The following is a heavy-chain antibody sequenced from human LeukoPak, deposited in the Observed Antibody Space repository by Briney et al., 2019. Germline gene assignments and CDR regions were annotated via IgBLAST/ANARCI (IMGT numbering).Heavy chain of an antibody. CDR1: GFTFSLYG. D-gene: IGHD2-2*02. Sequence: GGSLRLSCAASGFTFSLYGMHWVRQAPGKGLEWGGSSWYDGSNKYYGDSVKGRFAISRDNSKNTLYVQVNRVRAGDRAVYYCARGGAYCSGNSCNKPHDALDIWGQGTLVTVSS. J-gene: IGHJ3*02. CDR2: SWYDGSNK. CDR3: ARGGAYCSGNSCNKPHDALDI. V-gene: IGHV3-33*01.